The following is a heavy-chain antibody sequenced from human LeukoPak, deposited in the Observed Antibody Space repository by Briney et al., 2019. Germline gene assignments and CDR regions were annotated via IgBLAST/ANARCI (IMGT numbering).Heavy chain of an antibody. J-gene: IGHJ4*03. CDR2: ILHDGSKK. D-gene: IGHD2-2*02. V-gene: IGHV3-30*18. CDR1: GFTFSGYA. Sequence: GGSLRLSCAASGFTFSGYAMHWVRQAPGKGLEWVAVILHDGSKKYYVDSVKGRFTISRDNSINTLFLQLDSLRPEDSAVYYCAKTPTNWYTLDYWGQGTTVTVSS. CDR3: AKTPTNWYTLDY.